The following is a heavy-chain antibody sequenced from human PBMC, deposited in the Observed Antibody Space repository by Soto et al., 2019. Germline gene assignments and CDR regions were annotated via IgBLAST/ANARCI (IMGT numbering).Heavy chain of an antibody. V-gene: IGHV3-15*07. J-gene: IGHJ4*02. CDR2: VKSEACGGTI. CDR1: GFTFSNVW. D-gene: IGHD3-16*01. CDR3: TTDYAPNELDY. Sequence: EVQLVESGGGLVQPGGSLRLSCAASGFTFSNVWMNWVRQAPGKGLEWVGRVKSEACGGTIAYAAPVKGRFTISRDDSKPTVYLQMNSLRTDDTACYYCTTDYAPNELDYWGQGTLVTVSS.